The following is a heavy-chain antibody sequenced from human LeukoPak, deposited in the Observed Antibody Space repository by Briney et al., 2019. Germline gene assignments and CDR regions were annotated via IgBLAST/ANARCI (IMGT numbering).Heavy chain of an antibody. CDR2: IYYSGST. Sequence: SETLSLTCTVSGGSISSSSYYWGWIRQPPGKGLEWIGSIYYSGSTYYNPSLKSRVTISVDTSKNQFPLKLSSVTAADTAVYYCTRGARYCSSTSCYFFDYWGQGTLVTVSS. CDR3: TRGARYCSSTSCYFFDY. D-gene: IGHD2-2*01. V-gene: IGHV4-39*01. J-gene: IGHJ4*02. CDR1: GGSISSSSYY.